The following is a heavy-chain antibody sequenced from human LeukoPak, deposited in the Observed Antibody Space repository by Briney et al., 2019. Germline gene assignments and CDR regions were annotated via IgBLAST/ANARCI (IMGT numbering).Heavy chain of an antibody. J-gene: IGHJ6*03. CDR2: INPNSGGT. Sequence: ASVKVSCKASGYTFTSYDINWVRQATGQGLEWMGWINPNSGGTNYAQKFQGRVTMTRDTSISTAYMELSRLRSDDTAVYYCARGQRYFDWSRHYYYMDAWGKGTTVTISS. V-gene: IGHV1-2*02. CDR3: ARGQRYFDWSRHYYYMDA. D-gene: IGHD3-9*01. CDR1: GYTFTSYD.